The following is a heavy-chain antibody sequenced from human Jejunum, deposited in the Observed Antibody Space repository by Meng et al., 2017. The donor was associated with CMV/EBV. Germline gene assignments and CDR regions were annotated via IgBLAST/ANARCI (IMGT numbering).Heavy chain of an antibody. Sequence: VQRVQSGAEVKQPGASVKVSCKAPAHTFIDYYIHWMRQAPGQGLEWMGWVNPNNGGTKYAQKFQGRVTMTRDMSISTAYMELHSLIFDDTAVYYCAIEAAATYYHAYWGQGTLVTVSS. D-gene: IGHD2-15*01. CDR1: AHTFIDYY. CDR2: VNPNNGGT. CDR3: AIEAAATYYHAY. J-gene: IGHJ4*02. V-gene: IGHV1-2*02.